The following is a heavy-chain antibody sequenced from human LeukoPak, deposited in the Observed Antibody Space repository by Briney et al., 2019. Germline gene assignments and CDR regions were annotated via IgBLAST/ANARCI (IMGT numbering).Heavy chain of an antibody. CDR1: GFTFSSYS. CDR3: ARDGGYSGYDFAY. Sequence: GVSLRLSCAASGFTFSSYSMNWVRPAPGKGVEWVSFIIISSSTIYYADSVKGRFTTSRDNAKNSLYLQMNSLRDEDTAVYYCARDGGYSGYDFAYWGQGTLVTVSS. J-gene: IGHJ4*02. D-gene: IGHD5-12*01. CDR2: IIISSSTI. V-gene: IGHV3-48*02.